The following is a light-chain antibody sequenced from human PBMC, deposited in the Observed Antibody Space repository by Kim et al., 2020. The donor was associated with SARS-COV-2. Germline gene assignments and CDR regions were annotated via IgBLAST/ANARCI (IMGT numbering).Light chain of an antibody. Sequence: DIVMTQSPDSLAVSLGERATINCKSSQSVLYNSNNKNFLAWYQQKPGQPPKLLIYCASTRESGVPDRFSGSGSGTDFTLTISALQAEDVAVYFCQQYYSPPLTFGGGTKVDIK. CDR2: CAS. J-gene: IGKJ4*01. CDR1: QSVLYNSNNKNF. CDR3: QQYYSPPLT. V-gene: IGKV4-1*01.